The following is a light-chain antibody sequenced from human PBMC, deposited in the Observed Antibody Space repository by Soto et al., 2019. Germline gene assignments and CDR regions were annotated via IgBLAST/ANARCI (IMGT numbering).Light chain of an antibody. CDR3: QQTYRIPPT. V-gene: IGKV1-39*01. CDR1: QTINSY. J-gene: IGKJ5*01. CDR2: AAS. Sequence: DIQMTQSPSSLSASIGNRVTITCRASQTINSYLNWYQQKPGKAPNLLIYAASSLQSGVPSRFSGSGSGTGFTLTISSLQPEDFAFYYCQQTYRIPPTSGQGTRLEIK.